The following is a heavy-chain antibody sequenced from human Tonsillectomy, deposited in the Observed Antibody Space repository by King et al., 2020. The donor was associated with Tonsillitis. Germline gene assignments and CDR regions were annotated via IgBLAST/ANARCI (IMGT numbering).Heavy chain of an antibody. CDR1: GFVFSDYY. D-gene: IGHD4-17*01. J-gene: IGHJ4*02. Sequence: VQLVESGGGLVKSGGSLRLSCAASGFVFSDYYMSWIRQAPGKGLEWVSYIGGSSYYRKSADSVQGPFTISRDNAKNSLYLQMNSLRSEDTAVYYCARVYVDGDSYFDYWGQGTLVTVSS. CDR2: IGGSSYYR. CDR3: ARVYVDGDSYFDY. V-gene: IGHV3-11*06.